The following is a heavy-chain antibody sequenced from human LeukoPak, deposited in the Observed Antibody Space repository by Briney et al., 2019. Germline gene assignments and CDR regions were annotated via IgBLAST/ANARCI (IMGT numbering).Heavy chain of an antibody. CDR1: GYTFTSYG. D-gene: IGHD3-22*01. CDR3: ARGHYDSSGYYQNAFDI. J-gene: IGHJ3*02. V-gene: IGHV1-18*01. CDR2: ISAYNGNT. Sequence: ASVKVSCKASGYTFTSYGISWVRQAPGQGLEWMGWISAYNGNTNYAQKLQGRVTMTTDTSTSTAYMELRSLRSDDTAVYYCARGHYDSSGYYQNAFDIWGQGTMVTVSS.